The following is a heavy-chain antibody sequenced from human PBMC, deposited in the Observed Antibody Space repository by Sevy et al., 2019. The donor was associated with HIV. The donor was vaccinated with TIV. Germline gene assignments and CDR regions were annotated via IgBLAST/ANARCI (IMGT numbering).Heavy chain of an antibody. CDR3: AREPPSSYGSGGIDY. Sequence: SETLSLTCAVYGGSFSVYYWSWIRQPPGKGLEWIGEINHSGSTNYNPYLKSRVTISVDTSKNQFSLKLSSVTAADTAVYYCAREPPSSYGSGGIDYWGQGTLVTVSS. D-gene: IGHD3-10*01. CDR1: GGSFSVYY. CDR2: INHSGST. V-gene: IGHV4-34*01. J-gene: IGHJ4*02.